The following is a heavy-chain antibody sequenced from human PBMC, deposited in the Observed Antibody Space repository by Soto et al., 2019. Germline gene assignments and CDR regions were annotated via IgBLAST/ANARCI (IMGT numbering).Heavy chain of an antibody. V-gene: IGHV1-69*06. CDR2: IIPIFGTA. CDR1: GGTFSSYA. Sequence: QVQLVQSGAEVKKPGSSVKVSCKASGGTFSSYAISWVRQAPGQGLEWMGGIIPIFGTANYAQKFQGRVTITADKSTSTDYMELSSLRSEDTXXYYCARDGTGGQHLVLSERWFDPWGQGTXVXXSS. D-gene: IGHD6-13*01. J-gene: IGHJ5*02. CDR3: ARDGTGGQHLVLSERWFDP.